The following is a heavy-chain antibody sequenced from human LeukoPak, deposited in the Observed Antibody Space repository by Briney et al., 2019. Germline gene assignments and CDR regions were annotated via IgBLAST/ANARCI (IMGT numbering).Heavy chain of an antibody. D-gene: IGHD3/OR15-3a*01. CDR2: IYRSGST. V-gene: IGHV4-38-2*02. J-gene: IGHJ4*02. Sequence: SETLSLTCTVSGYSISSGYYWVWIRQTPGKGLEWIGSIYRSGSTNYNPSLKSRVTISVDTSKNQFSLRLTSVTAADTAVYYCARQTGSGLFILPGGQGTLVTVSS. CDR1: GYSISSGYY. CDR3: ARQTGSGLFILP.